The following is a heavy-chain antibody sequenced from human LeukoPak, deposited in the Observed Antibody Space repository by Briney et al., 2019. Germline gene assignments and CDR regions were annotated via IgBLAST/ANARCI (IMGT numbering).Heavy chain of an antibody. D-gene: IGHD6-19*01. V-gene: IGHV1-18*01. J-gene: IGHJ6*02. CDR3: ARVRGLVLYYGLDV. CDR2: ISAYNGHT. Sequence: ASAKVSCKASGYTFTNFGISWVRQAPGQGLEWMGWISAYNGHTNYAQSLQGRVTMATDTSTTTAYMELRSLKSDDRAVYYCARVRGLVLYYGLDVWGQGTTVTVSS. CDR1: GYTFTNFG.